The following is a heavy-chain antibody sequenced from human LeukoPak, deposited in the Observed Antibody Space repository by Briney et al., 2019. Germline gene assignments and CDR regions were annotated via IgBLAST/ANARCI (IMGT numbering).Heavy chain of an antibody. D-gene: IGHD4/OR15-4a*01. V-gene: IGHV3-23*01. CDR1: GFTFSSYA. J-gene: IGHJ4*02. CDR2: ISGSGGST. CDR3: AKGDCSAFTYYFDY. Sequence: GGSLRLSCAASGFTFSSYAMSWVRQAPGKGLEWVSAISGSGGSTYYADSVKGRFTISRDNSKNTLYLHMNSLRAGDTAVYYCAKGDCSAFTYYFDYWGQGSLVTVSS.